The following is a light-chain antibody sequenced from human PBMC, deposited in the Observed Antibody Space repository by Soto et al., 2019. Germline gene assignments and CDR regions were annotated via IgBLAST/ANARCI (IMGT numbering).Light chain of an antibody. Sequence: EIVMTQSPATLSVSPGERDTLSCRASQTVSSNLAWYQQKPGQAPRLLIYDASTRATGIPVRFRGSGSGTELTLIISSLQSEDSAVYYCRQYNNWLSLTFGGGTKVEIK. CDR1: QTVSSN. CDR3: RQYNNWLSLT. V-gene: IGKV3-15*01. J-gene: IGKJ4*01. CDR2: DAS.